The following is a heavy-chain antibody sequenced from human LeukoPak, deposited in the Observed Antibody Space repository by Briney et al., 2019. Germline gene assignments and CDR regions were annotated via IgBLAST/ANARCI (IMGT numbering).Heavy chain of an antibody. J-gene: IGHJ5*02. CDR2: MNPNSGNT. Sequence: GSVKVSCKASGYTFTSYDINWVQQATGQGLEWMGWMNPNSGNTGYAQKFQGRVTMTRNTSISTAYMELSSLRSEDTAVYYCARAPRTYIAAEGFDPWGQGTLVTVSS. CDR3: ARAPRTYIAAEGFDP. CDR1: GYTFTSYD. V-gene: IGHV1-8*01. D-gene: IGHD6-13*01.